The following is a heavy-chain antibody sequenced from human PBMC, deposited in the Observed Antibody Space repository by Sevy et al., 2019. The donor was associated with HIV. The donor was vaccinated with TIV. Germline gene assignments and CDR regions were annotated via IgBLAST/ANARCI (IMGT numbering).Heavy chain of an antibody. J-gene: IGHJ4*02. CDR1: GFDFSSYG. D-gene: IGHD3-10*01. CDR2: IGIYNGNS. V-gene: IGHV1-18*01. Sequence: ASVKVSCKTSGFDFSSYGITWVRQAPGQGLEWMGWIGIYNGNSNYAQKLQGRVSMTTDTSTNKVDMELSNLRSDDTAVYYCARVPTYDYGSATYFDYWGQGTLVTVSS. CDR3: ARVPTYDYGSATYFDY.